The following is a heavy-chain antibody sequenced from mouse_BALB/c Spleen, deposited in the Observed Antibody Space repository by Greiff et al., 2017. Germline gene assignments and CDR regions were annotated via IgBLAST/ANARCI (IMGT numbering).Heavy chain of an antibody. D-gene: IGHD1-1*01. J-gene: IGHJ4*01. CDR1: GFTFSSYA. CDR3: AREYYGSRGYAMDY. Sequence: EVKVVESGGGLVKPGGSLKLSCAASGFTFSSYAMSWVRQSPEKRLEWVAEISSGGSYTYYPDTVTGRFTISRDNAKNTLYLEMSSLRSEDTAMYYCAREYYGSRGYAMDYWGQGTSVTVSS. V-gene: IGHV5-9-4*01. CDR2: ISSGGSYT.